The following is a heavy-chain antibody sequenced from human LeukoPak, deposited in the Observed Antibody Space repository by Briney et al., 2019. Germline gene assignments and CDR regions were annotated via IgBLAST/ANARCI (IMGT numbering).Heavy chain of an antibody. J-gene: IGHJ1*01. Sequence: GASVKVSCKASGYFFTSYAMNWVRQAPGQGLQWMGWINTNTGNPTYAQDFTGRFVFSLDTSGSTAYLQISSLKAEDTAVYYCARDLTDYYDSRGSKIFQHWGQGTQVTVSS. V-gene: IGHV7-4-1*02. D-gene: IGHD3-22*01. CDR1: GYFFTSYA. CDR3: ARDLTDYYDSRGSKIFQH. CDR2: INTNTGNP.